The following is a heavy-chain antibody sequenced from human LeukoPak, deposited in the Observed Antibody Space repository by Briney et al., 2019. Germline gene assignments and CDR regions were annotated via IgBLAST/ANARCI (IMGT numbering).Heavy chain of an antibody. CDR1: GYTLTELS. J-gene: IGHJ1*01. CDR3: ATVSYYYDSSGYQGYFQH. CDR2: FDPEDGET. D-gene: IGHD3-22*01. Sequence: ASVKVSCKVSGYTLTELSIHWVRQAPGKGLEWMGGFDPEDGETIYAQRFQGRVTMTEDTSTDTAFMELSSLRSEDAAVYYCATVSYYYDSSGYQGYFQHWGQGTLVTVSS. V-gene: IGHV1-24*01.